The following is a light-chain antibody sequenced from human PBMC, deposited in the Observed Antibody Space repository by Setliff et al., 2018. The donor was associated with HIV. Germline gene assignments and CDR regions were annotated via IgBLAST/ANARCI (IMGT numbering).Light chain of an antibody. Sequence: QSVLTQPPSASGTAGQSVTISCSGSSSNIVSNYVYWYQQLPGTAPKLLIHRNDQRPSGVPARFSGSKSGTSASLAISGLRSEDEADYYCAAWDDSLSGWVFGGGTQRTV. CDR3: AAWDDSLSGWV. CDR2: RND. CDR1: SSNIVSNY. J-gene: IGLJ3*02. V-gene: IGLV1-47*01.